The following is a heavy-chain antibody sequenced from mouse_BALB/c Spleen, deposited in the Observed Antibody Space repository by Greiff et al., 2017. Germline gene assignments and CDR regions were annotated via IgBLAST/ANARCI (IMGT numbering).Heavy chain of an antibody. CDR1: GYTFSSYW. CDR2: ILPGSGST. J-gene: IGHJ3*01. CDR3: ARRLPWFAY. Sequence: QVQLKQSGAELMKPGASVKISCKATGYTFSSYWIEWVKQRPGHGLEWIGEILPGSGSTNYNEKFKGKATFTADTSSNTAYMQLSSLTSEDSAVYYCARRLPWFAYWGQGTLVTVSA. D-gene: IGHD1-2*01. V-gene: IGHV1-9*01.